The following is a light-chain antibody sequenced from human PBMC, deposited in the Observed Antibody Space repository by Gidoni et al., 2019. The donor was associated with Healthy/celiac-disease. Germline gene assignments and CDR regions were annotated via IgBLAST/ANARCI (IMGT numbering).Light chain of an antibody. Sequence: QSVLTQPPSVSGAPGQRVTISCTGSISTIGAGYDVHWYQQLPGTAPKLLIYGNSNRPSGVPDRFSGSKSGTSASLAITGLQAEDEADYYCQSYDSSLSGSGVFGGGTKLTVL. J-gene: IGLJ3*02. CDR1: ISTIGAGYD. V-gene: IGLV1-40*01. CDR2: GNS. CDR3: QSYDSSLSGSGV.